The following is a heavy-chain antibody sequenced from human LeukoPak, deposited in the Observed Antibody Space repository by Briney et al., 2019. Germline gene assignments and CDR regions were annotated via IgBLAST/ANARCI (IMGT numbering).Heavy chain of an antibody. D-gene: IGHD6-19*01. CDR3: ARHNRSSGWLGWFDP. CDR2: IYYIGNP. J-gene: IGHJ5*02. CDR1: GPSISSYY. V-gene: IGHV4-59*08. Sequence: PSQPLSLTRPVSGPSISSYYWSWLRHPPAKGLEWSGYIYYIGNPNYNPSPKTRAPISLDTSNNHFSLKMSSVTPGDTAVFYCARHNRSSGWLGWFDPWGQGTLVTVSP.